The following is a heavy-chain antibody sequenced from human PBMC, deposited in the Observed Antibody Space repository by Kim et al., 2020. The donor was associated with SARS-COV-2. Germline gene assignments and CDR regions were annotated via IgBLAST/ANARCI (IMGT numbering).Heavy chain of an antibody. D-gene: IGHD6-13*01. CDR2: IYYSGST. CDR3: AGLGGIGKQLASTGRHSRVFVY. V-gene: IGHV4-39*01. J-gene: IGHJ4*02. CDR1: GGSISSSSYY. Sequence: SETLSLTCTVSGGSISSSSYYWGRIRQPPGKGLEWIGSIYYSGSTYYNPSLKRRVTISVDTSKNQFSLKLSPVSAADTAVYYCAGLGGIGKQLASTGRHSRVFVYWCQGTLVTVSS.